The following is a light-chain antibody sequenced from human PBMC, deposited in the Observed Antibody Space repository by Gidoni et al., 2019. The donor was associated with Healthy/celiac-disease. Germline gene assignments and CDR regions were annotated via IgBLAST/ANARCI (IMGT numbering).Light chain of an antibody. CDR2: AAS. J-gene: IGKJ1*01. Sequence: DLQLTQSPSFLSASVGDRVTITCRASQGISSYLAWYQQKPGKAHKLLIYAASTLQSGVPSRFSGSGSGTEFTLTISSLQPEDFATYYCHQLNSYPWTFGQGTKVEIK. CDR1: QGISSY. CDR3: HQLNSYPWT. V-gene: IGKV1-9*01.